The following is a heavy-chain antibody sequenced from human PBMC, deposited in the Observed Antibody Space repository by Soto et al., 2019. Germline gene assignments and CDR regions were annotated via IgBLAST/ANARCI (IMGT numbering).Heavy chain of an antibody. Sequence: GGALRVSCSASGCSFSSYVMNWVRQAPGKGLEYVSGITSNGGSTFYADSVKGRFIISRDNSQNTVYLQMSSLTTADTAVYYCLVASAAYWGQGT. V-gene: IGHV3-64D*06. CDR2: ITSNGGST. J-gene: IGHJ4*02. CDR3: LVASAAY. D-gene: IGHD6-13*01. CDR1: GCSFSSYV.